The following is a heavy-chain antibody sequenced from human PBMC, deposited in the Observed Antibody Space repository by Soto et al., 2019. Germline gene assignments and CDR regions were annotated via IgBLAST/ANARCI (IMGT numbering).Heavy chain of an antibody. D-gene: IGHD3-22*01. V-gene: IGHV1-2*02. Sequence: GASVKVSCKASGYTFTGYYMHWVRQAPGQGLEWMGWINPNSGGTNYAQKFQGRVTMTRDTSISTAYMELSRLRSDDTAVYYCARTSGRYYDSSGYLGYWGQEPWSPSPQ. CDR1: GYTFTGYY. CDR3: ARTSGRYYDSSGYLGY. CDR2: INPNSGGT. J-gene: IGHJ4*01.